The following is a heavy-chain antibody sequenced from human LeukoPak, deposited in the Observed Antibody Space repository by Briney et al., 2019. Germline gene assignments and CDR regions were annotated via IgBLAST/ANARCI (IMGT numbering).Heavy chain of an antibody. D-gene: IGHD1/OR15-1a*01. Sequence: QTLSLTCAISGDSVSSKSAAWNWIRHSPSRGLEWLGRTYYRSKWYRGYAESVKSRLTISPDTSKNQFSLQLRSVTPDDTAVYYCARSQKGGTFDFWGQGALVTVSS. CDR3: ARSQKGGTFDF. J-gene: IGHJ4*02. CDR2: TYYRSKWYR. V-gene: IGHV6-1*01. CDR1: GDSVSSKSAA.